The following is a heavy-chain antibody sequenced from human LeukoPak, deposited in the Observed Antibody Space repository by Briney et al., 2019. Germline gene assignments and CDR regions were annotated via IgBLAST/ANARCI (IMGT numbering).Heavy chain of an antibody. V-gene: IGHV1-8*03. D-gene: IGHD2-21*01. J-gene: IGHJ3*02. CDR3: ARDCGGDCSGAFDI. CDR2: MNPNSGNT. CDR1: GYTFTSYD. Sequence: ASVKVSCKASGYTFTSYDINWVRQATGQGLEWMGWMNPNSGNTGYAQKFQGRVTITRNTSIRTAYMELSSLRSEDTAVYYCARDCGGDCSGAFDIWGQGTMVTVSS.